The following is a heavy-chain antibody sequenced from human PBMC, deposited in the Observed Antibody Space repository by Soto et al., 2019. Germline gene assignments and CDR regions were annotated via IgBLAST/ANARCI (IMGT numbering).Heavy chain of an antibody. CDR1: GFTFSSNA. V-gene: IGHV3-30-3*01. J-gene: IGHJ6*02. CDR2: ISYDGSNK. CDR3: ARESSLVGYYYGMDV. Sequence: QVQLVESGGGVVQPGRSLRLSCAASGFTFSSNAMHWVRQAPGKGLEWVAVISYDGSNKYYADSVKGRFTISRDNSKNTLYLQMNSLRAEDTAVYYCARESSLVGYYYGMDVWGQGTTVTVSS. D-gene: IGHD6-6*01.